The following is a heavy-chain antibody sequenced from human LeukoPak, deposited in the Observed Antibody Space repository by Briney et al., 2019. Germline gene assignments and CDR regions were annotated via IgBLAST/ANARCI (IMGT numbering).Heavy chain of an antibody. D-gene: IGHD5-24*01. Sequence: GRSLRLSCAASGFTFSDYYMSWIRQAPGKGLEWVSYISTSGSTIYYADSVKGRFTISRDNAKNSLYLQMNSLRAEDTAVYYCARVTRDGYNYDYFDYWGQGTLVTVSS. CDR3: ARVTRDGYNYDYFDY. CDR1: GFTFSDYY. J-gene: IGHJ4*02. V-gene: IGHV3-11*01. CDR2: ISTSGSTI.